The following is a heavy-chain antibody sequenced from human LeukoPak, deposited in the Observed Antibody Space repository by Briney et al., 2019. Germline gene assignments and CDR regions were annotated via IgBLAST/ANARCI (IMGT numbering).Heavy chain of an antibody. J-gene: IGHJ6*02. CDR2: IKGDGSEK. CDR3: ASYRVSHGMDV. V-gene: IGHV3-7*01. Sequence: GGSLRLSCAASGFTFSTYWMAWVRQAPGKGLEWVANIKGDGSEKYHGDSVTGRFTISRDNAKNSLYLQMNSLRAEDTAIYYCASYRVSHGMDVWGQGTTVTVSS. CDR1: GFTFSTYW. D-gene: IGHD1-26*01.